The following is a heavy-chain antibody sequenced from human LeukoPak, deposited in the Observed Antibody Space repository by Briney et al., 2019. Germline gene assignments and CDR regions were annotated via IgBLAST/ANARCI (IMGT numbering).Heavy chain of an antibody. J-gene: IGHJ4*02. CDR1: GYTFTSYD. CDR3: ARTSFAYDSSGYYYRY. CDR2: ISAYNGNT. D-gene: IGHD3-22*01. V-gene: IGHV1-18*01. Sequence: ASVKVSCKASGYTFTSYDINWVRQATGQGLEWMGWISAYNGNTNYAQKLQGRVTMTTDTSTSTAYMELRSLRSDDTAVYYCARTSFAYDSSGYYYRYWGQGTLVTVSS.